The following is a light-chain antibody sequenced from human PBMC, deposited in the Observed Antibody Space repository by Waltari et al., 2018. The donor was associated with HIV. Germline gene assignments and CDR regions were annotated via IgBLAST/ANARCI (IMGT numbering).Light chain of an antibody. Sequence: QSALTHPASVSGSPGQSIPISCTGTISDVGGYDFVSWYQLHPGKAPKLMIYEVSNRPSGVSNRFSGSKSGNTASLTISGLQAEDEADYYCSSFTSSSSPVQFGGGTKLTVL. V-gene: IGLV2-14*01. CDR1: ISDVGGYDF. J-gene: IGLJ2*01. CDR2: EVS. CDR3: SSFTSSSSPVQ.